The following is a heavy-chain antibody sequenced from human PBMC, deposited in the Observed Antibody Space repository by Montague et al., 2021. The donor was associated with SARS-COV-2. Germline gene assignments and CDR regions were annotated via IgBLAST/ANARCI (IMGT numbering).Heavy chain of an antibody. V-gene: IGHV4-34*01. CDR1: DGSFSDYY. J-gene: IGHJ4*02. CDR3: ARGRQHINMVVVVVTGGEYYFYF. Sequence: SETLSLTCAVSDGSFSDYYWTWIRQPPGKGLEWIGEINHRGSTNYNPSLKSRVTISVDTSKNQFSLKMTSVTAADTAVYYCARGRQHINMVVVVVTGGEYYFYFWGQGTLVTDSS. CDR2: INHRGST. D-gene: IGHD3-22*01.